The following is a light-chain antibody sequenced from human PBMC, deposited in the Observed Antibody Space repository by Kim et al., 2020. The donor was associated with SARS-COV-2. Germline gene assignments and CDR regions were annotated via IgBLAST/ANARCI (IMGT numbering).Light chain of an antibody. Sequence: GQKVSISGSGSSANIGNYYVSWYQQLPGTAPRLLIYDSTRRPSGIPDRFSGSKSGTSATLAISGLQTGDEADYYCVTWDFDLSGVLFGGGTQLTVL. CDR3: VTWDFDLSGVL. J-gene: IGLJ2*01. V-gene: IGLV1-51*01. CDR1: SANIGNYY. CDR2: DST.